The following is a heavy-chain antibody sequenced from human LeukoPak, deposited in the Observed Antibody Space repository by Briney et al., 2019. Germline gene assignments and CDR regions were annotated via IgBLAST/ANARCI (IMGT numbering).Heavy chain of an antibody. CDR2: IYTSGST. Sequence: SETLSLTCTVSGGSISSYYWSWIRQPAGKGLEWIGRIYTSGSTNYNPSLKSRVTMSVHTSKNQFSLKLSSVTAADTAVYYCARGMVVVPAACNWFDPWGQGTLVTVSS. CDR1: GGSISSYY. V-gene: IGHV4-4*07. CDR3: ARGMVVVPAACNWFDP. J-gene: IGHJ5*02. D-gene: IGHD2-2*01.